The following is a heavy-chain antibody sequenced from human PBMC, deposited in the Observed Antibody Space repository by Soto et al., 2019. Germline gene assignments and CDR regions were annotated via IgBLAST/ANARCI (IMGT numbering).Heavy chain of an antibody. CDR1: GYTFTSYG. Sequence: QVQLVQSGAEVKKPGASVKVSCKASGYTFTSYGISWVRQAPGQGLEWMGWISAYNGNTNYAQKLQGRVTMTTDTSTSTDYMELRSLRSDDTAVYYCARDHYYDSSRHNRDYWGQGTLVTVSS. D-gene: IGHD3-22*01. V-gene: IGHV1-18*04. CDR3: ARDHYYDSSRHNRDY. CDR2: ISAYNGNT. J-gene: IGHJ4*02.